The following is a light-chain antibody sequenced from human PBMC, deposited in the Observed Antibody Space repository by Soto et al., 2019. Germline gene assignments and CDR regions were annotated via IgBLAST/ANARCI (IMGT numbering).Light chain of an antibody. CDR2: GAP. CDR1: QSVSSSH. J-gene: IGKJ4*01. Sequence: DIVLTQSPGTLSLSPGESVTLSCRASQSVSSSHLAWYQQKPGQAPRLFIYGAPRRATGIPDRFSGSGSGTDFTLTISRLQPEDFAVYSCQHYGNSLTFGGGTKVEIK. V-gene: IGKV3-20*01. CDR3: QHYGNSLT.